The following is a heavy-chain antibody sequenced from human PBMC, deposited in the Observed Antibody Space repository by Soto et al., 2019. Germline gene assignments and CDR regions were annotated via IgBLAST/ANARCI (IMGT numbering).Heavy chain of an antibody. Sequence: PGGALRLSCAASGFTFSDYYMSWIRQAPGKWLEWVSYISSSGSTIYYADSVKGRFTISRDNAKNSLYLQMNSLRAEDTAVYYCARATYDSSGYYYDYGMDVWGQGTTVTVSS. CDR1: GFTFSDYY. J-gene: IGHJ6*02. V-gene: IGHV3-11*01. D-gene: IGHD3-22*01. CDR3: ARATYDSSGYYYDYGMDV. CDR2: ISSSGSTI.